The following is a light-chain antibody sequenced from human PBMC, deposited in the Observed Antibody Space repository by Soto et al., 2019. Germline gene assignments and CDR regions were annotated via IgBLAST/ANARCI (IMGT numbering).Light chain of an antibody. CDR3: QQYNNWPF. CDR2: GAS. V-gene: IGKV3-15*01. Sequence: EIVMTQSPATLSVSPGERATLSCRASQSVSSNLAWYQQKPGQAPRLLIYGASTRATGIPARFSGSGSGTEFTLTLNNLQSEDFAVYYCQQYNNWPFFGGGTKVDIK. CDR1: QSVSSN. J-gene: IGKJ4*01.